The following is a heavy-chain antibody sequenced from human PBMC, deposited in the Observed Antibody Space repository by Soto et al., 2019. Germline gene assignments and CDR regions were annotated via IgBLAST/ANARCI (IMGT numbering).Heavy chain of an antibody. Sequence: SETLSLTCTVSGGSISSYYWSWIRQPPGKGLEWIGYIYSSGSTNYNPSLRGRVTISVDTSKNQFSLKLSSVTAADTAVYYCARDRAADSTSSFDYWGQGALVTVSS. V-gene: IGHV4-59*01. CDR2: IYSSGST. J-gene: IGHJ4*02. D-gene: IGHD6-6*01. CDR1: GGSISSYY. CDR3: ARDRAADSTSSFDY.